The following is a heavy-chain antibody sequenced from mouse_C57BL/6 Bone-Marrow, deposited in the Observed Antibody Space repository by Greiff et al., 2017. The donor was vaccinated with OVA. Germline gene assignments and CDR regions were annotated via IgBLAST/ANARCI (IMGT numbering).Heavy chain of an antibody. V-gene: IGHV1-15*01. CDR3: TRGYGNYYAMDN. Sequence: QVQLQQPGAELVRPGASVTLSCKASGYTFTDYEMHWVKQTPVHGLEWIGAIDPDTGGTAYNQKFKGKAILTADKSSSTAYMELRILTSEDSAVYYCTRGYGNYYAMDNWGQGTSVTVTS. J-gene: IGHJ4*01. CDR2: IDPDTGGT. CDR1: GYTFTDYE. D-gene: IGHD2-1*01.